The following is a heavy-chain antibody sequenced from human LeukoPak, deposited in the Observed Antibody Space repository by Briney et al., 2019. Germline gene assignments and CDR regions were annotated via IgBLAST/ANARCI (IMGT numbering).Heavy chain of an antibody. Sequence: GASVKVSCKASGYTFTGYYMHWVRQAPGQGLEWMGWINPNSGGTNYAQKFQGRVTMTRDTSISTAYMELSRLRSDDTAVYYCARGSRRVLNCSSTSCLSFCWFDSWGQGTLVTVSS. CDR2: INPNSGGT. D-gene: IGHD2-2*01. CDR1: GYTFTGYY. V-gene: IGHV1-2*02. J-gene: IGHJ5*01. CDR3: ARGSRRVLNCSSTSCLSFCWFDS.